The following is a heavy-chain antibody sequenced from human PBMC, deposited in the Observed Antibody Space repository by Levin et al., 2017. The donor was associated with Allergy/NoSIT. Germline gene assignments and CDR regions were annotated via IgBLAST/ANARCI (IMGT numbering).Heavy chain of an antibody. Sequence: GESLKISCAASGYPFSSYAVSWVRLTPGKGLEWVSAISGSTVATYYADSVKGRFTISRDNSKNTLYLQMNSLRAEDTAVYYCAKALGGHYGGNSRMHAFDLWGQGTSVTVSS. CDR3: AKALGGHYGGNSRMHAFDL. J-gene: IGHJ3*01. D-gene: IGHD4-23*01. CDR1: GYPFSSYA. CDR2: ISGSTVAT. V-gene: IGHV3-23*01.